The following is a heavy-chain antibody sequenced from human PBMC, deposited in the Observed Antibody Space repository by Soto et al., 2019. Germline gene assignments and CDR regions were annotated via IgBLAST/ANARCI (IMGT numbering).Heavy chain of an antibody. J-gene: IGHJ4*02. CDR3: TTVETFGGVIAEYYFDY. V-gene: IGHV3-15*01. Sequence: GGSLRLSCAASGFTFSNAWMSWVRQAPGKGLEWVGRIKSKTDGGTTDYAAPVKGRFTISRDDSKNTLYLQMNSLKTEDTAVYYCTTVETFGGVIAEYYFDYWGQGTLVTVSS. CDR2: IKSKTDGGTT. D-gene: IGHD3-16*02. CDR1: GFTFSNAW.